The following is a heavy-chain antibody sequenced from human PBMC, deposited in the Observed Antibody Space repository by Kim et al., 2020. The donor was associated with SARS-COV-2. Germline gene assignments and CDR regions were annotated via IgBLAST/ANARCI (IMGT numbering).Heavy chain of an antibody. CDR1: GGSISSSSYY. CDR2: IYYSGST. J-gene: IGHJ4*02. Sequence: SETLSLTCTVSGGSISSSSYYWGWIRQPPGKGLEWIGSIYYSGSTYYNPSLKSRVTISVDTSKNQFSLKLSSVTAADTAVYYCAGYYGDFQFFDYWGQGTLVTVSS. D-gene: IGHD4-17*01. CDR3: AGYYGDFQFFDY. V-gene: IGHV4-39*07.